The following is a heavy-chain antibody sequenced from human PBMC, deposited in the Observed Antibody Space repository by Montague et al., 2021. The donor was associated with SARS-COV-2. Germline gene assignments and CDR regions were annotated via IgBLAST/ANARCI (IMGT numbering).Heavy chain of an antibody. V-gene: IGHV4-31*11. CDR3: ASARITMIVVVDAFDI. D-gene: IGHD3-22*01. J-gene: IGHJ3*02. CDR1: GDSISTDNW. CDR2: IYYSGST. Sequence: TLSLTCVVSGDSISTDNWWTWVRLHPGKGLEWIGYIYYSGSTYYNPSLKSRVTKSVGTSKNQFSLKLSSVTAADTAVYYCASARITMIVVVDAFDIWGQGTMVTVSS.